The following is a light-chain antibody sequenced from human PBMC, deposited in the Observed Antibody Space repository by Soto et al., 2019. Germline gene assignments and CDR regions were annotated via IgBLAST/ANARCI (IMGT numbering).Light chain of an antibody. J-gene: IGKJ1*01. CDR2: GAS. CDR1: QSVSSSY. V-gene: IGKV3-20*01. Sequence: EIVLTQSPATLSLSPGEIATLSCSASQSVSSSYLAWYQQKPGQAPRLLIYGASSRATGIPDRFSGSGSGTDFTLTISRLEPEDFAVYYCQQYGSSSWTFGQGTKVDI. CDR3: QQYGSSSWT.